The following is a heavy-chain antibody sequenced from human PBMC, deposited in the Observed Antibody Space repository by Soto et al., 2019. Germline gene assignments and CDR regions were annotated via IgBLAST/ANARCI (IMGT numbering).Heavy chain of an antibody. CDR3: ATDYVPRQQLSRIFDY. V-gene: IGHV3-48*03. CDR2: VSSSGSTV. Sequence: GGSMRLSGAAPGFSYRRYERNWVPQAPGKGLEWVSYVSSSGSTVLYADSVTGRFTISRDNAKNTLYLQLNSLRAEHTAVYYCATDYVPRQQLSRIFDYWGQGTLVTVSS. J-gene: IGHJ4*02. CDR1: GFSYRRYE. D-gene: IGHD6-13*01.